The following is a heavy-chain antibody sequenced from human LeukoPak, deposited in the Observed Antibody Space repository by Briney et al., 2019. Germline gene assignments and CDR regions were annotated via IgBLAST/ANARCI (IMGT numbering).Heavy chain of an antibody. D-gene: IGHD1-26*01. V-gene: IGHV1-18*01. J-gene: IGHJ1*01. Sequence: ASVKVSCKASGYTFTSYGISWVRQAPGQGLEWMGWISAYNGNTNYAQKLQGRVTMTTDTSTSTAYMELRSLRSDDTAVYYCARDPGSGSYYIAEYFQHWGQGTLVTVSS. CDR1: GYTFTSYG. CDR2: ISAYNGNT. CDR3: ARDPGSGSYYIAEYFQH.